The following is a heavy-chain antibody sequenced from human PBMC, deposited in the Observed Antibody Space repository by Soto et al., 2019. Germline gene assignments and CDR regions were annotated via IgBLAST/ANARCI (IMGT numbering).Heavy chain of an antibody. CDR3: AATPRY. V-gene: IGHV4-31*11. CDR1: GGSISSGGYY. Sequence: SETLSLTCAVSGGSISSGGYYWSWIRQHPGKGLEWIGYIYYSGSTYYNPSLESRVTISVETSKNQISLNLIFVTAADTAVYYCAATPRYWGQGIQVTVSS. CDR2: IYYSGST. J-gene: IGHJ4*02.